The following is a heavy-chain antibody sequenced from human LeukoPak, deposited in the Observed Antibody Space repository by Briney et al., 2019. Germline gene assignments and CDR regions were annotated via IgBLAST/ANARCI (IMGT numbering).Heavy chain of an antibody. D-gene: IGHD2-15*01. CDR1: GFTFDSYE. CDR3: AREEATSGGDCYDY. J-gene: IGHJ4*02. CDR2: ISRSGDAI. V-gene: IGHV3-48*03. Sequence: GGSLRLSCAASGFTFDSYEFNWVRQAPGKGLEWVSYISRSGDAIYYAPSVRGRFTMSRDNAKSSLFLQMNSLRAEDTAVYYCAREEATSGGDCYDYWGQGTLVTVS.